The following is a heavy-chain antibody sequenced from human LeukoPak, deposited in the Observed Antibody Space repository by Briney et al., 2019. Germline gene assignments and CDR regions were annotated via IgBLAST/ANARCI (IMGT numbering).Heavy chain of an antibody. CDR1: GFTLTELS. D-gene: IGHD2-2*01. J-gene: IGHJ4*02. CDR2: FDPEDGET. V-gene: IGHV1-24*01. CDR3: ATDPVGYCSSDSCYSVDY. Sequence: ASVKVSCKVSGFTLTELSMHWVRQAPGKELEWMGGFDPEDGETIYAQKFQGRVTMTEDTSTDTAYLELSSLRSEDTAVYYCATDPVGYCSSDSCYSVDYWGQGTLVTVSS.